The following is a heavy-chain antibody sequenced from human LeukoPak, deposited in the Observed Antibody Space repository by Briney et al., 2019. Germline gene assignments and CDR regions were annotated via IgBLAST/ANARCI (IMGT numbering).Heavy chain of an antibody. CDR2: FDPEDGET. V-gene: IGHV1-24*01. CDR1: GYTLTELS. Sequence: ASVKVSCKVSGYTLTELSMHWVRQAPGKGLEWMGGFDPEDGETIYAQKFQGRVTMTEDTSTDTAYMELSSLRSEDTAVYYCARAEGSGWYHATLDYWGQGTLVTVSS. D-gene: IGHD6-19*01. J-gene: IGHJ4*02. CDR3: ARAEGSGWYHATLDY.